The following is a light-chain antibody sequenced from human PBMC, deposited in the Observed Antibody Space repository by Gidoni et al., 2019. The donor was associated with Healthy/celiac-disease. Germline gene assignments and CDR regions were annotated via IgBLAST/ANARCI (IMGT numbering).Light chain of an antibody. J-gene: IGLJ2*01. Sequence: QSALTQPASESRSPGQSSTISGTGTSSDVGSYNLVSWYQQHPGKAPKLMIYEGSKRPSGVSNRFSGSKSGNTASLTISGLQAEDEADYYCCSYAGSSTFHVVFGGGTKLTVL. V-gene: IGLV2-23*03. CDR1: SSDVGSYNL. CDR2: EGS. CDR3: CSYAGSSTFHVV.